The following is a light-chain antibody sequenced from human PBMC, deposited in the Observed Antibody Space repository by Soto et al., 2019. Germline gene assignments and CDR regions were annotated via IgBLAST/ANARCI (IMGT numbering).Light chain of an antibody. CDR2: WAS. Sequence: DIVMTQSPDSLAVSLGERATINCKSSQSIFYSSNNKNFLAWYQQKPGQPPKLLIYWASTRESGVPDRFSGSESGTDFTLTISSLQAEDVAFYYCQQYYNTPPTFGGGTKVEIK. CDR1: QSIFYSSNNKNF. V-gene: IGKV4-1*01. CDR3: QQYYNTPPT. J-gene: IGKJ4*01.